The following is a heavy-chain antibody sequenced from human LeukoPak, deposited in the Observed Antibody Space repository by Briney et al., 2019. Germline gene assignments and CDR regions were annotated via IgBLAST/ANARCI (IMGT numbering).Heavy chain of an antibody. CDR1: GYTFTSYG. Sequence: ASVKVSCKASGYTFTSYGISCVRQAPGQGLEWMGWISAYNGNTNYAQKLQGRVTMTTDTSTSTAYMELRSLRSDDTAVYYCARGGMITFGGVIADFDYWGQGTLVTVSS. CDR2: ISAYNGNT. V-gene: IGHV1-18*04. CDR3: ARGGMITFGGVIADFDY. J-gene: IGHJ4*02. D-gene: IGHD3-16*02.